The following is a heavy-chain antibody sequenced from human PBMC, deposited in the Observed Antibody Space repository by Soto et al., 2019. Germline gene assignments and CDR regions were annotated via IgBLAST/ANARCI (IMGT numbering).Heavy chain of an antibody. CDR3: ARVGPRNYYDSSGYYYYFDY. J-gene: IGHJ4*02. D-gene: IGHD3-22*01. CDR1: GGSISSCCYY. Sequence: LXLTWTVSGGSISSCCYYWSWIRQHPGKGLEWIGYIYYIGSTYYNPSLKSRVTISVDTSKNQFSLKLSSVTAADTAVYYCARVGPRNYYDSSGYYYYFDYWGQGTLVTVSS. V-gene: IGHV4-31*02. CDR2: IYYIGST.